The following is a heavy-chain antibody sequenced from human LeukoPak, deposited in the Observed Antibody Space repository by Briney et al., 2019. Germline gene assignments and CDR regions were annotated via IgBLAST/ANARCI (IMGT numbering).Heavy chain of an antibody. V-gene: IGHV7-4-1*02. J-gene: IGHJ4*02. CDR1: GYTFTSYG. Sequence: ASVKVSFKASGYTFTSYGISWVRQAPGQGLEWMGWINTNTGNPTYAQGFTGRFVFSLDTSVSTAYLQISSLKAEDTAVYYCARALIRVSSSGSYYFDYWGQETLVTVSS. D-gene: IGHD6-19*01. CDR3: ARALIRVSSSGSYYFDY. CDR2: INTNTGNP.